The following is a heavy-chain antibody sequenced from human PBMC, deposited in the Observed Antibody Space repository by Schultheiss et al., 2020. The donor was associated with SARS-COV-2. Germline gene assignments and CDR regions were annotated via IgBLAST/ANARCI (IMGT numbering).Heavy chain of an antibody. Sequence: GESLKISCAASGFTFSGSAMHWVRQASGKGLEWVGRIRSKANSYATAYAASVKGRFTISRDDSKNTAYLQMNSLKTEDTAVYYCARVRDCGGDWVCYFDYWGQGTLVTVSS. CDR3: ARVRDCGGDWVCYFDY. J-gene: IGHJ4*02. CDR2: IRSKANSYAT. D-gene: IGHD2-21*02. V-gene: IGHV3-73*01. CDR1: GFTFSGSA.